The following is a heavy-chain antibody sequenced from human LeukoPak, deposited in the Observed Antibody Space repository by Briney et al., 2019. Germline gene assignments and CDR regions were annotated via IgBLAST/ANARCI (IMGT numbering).Heavy chain of an antibody. CDR1: GFTFRDYY. V-gene: IGHV3-11*04. CDR3: AREEGDTDMGYYYYYYMDV. Sequence: PGGSLRLSCAASGFTFRDYYMSWIRQSPGKGLEWVSYISSSGSTIYYADSVKGRFTISRDNAKNSLYLQMNSLRAEDTAVYYCAREEGDTDMGYYYYYYMDVWGKGTTVTVSS. CDR2: ISSSGSTI. J-gene: IGHJ6*03. D-gene: IGHD5-18*01.